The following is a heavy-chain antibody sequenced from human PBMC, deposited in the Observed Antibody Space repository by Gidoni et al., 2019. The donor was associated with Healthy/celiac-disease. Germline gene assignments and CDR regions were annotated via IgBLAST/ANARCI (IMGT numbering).Heavy chain of an antibody. CDR1: GFTFRRYA. V-gene: IGHV3-23*01. Sequence: EVQLLESGGGLVQPGGSLRLSCAASGFTFRRYAMSWVRQAPGKGLEWVSAISGSGGSTYYADSVKGRFTISRDNSKNTLYLQMNSLRAEDTAVYYCAKSPARDYDFWSGLPNNWFDPWGQGTLVTVSS. CDR2: ISGSGGST. J-gene: IGHJ5*02. D-gene: IGHD3-3*01. CDR3: AKSPARDYDFWSGLPNNWFDP.